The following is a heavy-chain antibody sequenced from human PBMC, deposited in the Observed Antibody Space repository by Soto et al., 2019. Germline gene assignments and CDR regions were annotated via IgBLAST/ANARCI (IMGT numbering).Heavy chain of an antibody. V-gene: IGHV4-59*08. CDR2: IYYSGST. CDR3: ARNMDGWFWELLINWFDP. CDR1: GGSISSYY. D-gene: IGHD3-10*01. J-gene: IGHJ5*02. Sequence: QVQLQESGPGLVQPSETLSLTCTVSGGSISSYYWSWIRQPPWKGLEWIGYIYYSGSTNYNPSLTSRVTISVDTSKDQFALKLSSVTAADTAVDYCARNMDGWFWELLINWFDPRGQGPRVTVSS.